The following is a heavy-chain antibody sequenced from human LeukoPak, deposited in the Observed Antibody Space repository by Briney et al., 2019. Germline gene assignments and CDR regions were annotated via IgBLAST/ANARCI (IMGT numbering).Heavy chain of an antibody. CDR2: IYSGGST. D-gene: IGHD4-11*01. J-gene: IGHJ6*03. Sequence: PGGSLRLSCAASGFTVSSNYMSWVRQAPGKGLEWVSVIYSGGSTYYADSVKGRFTISRDNSKNTLFLQMNSLRAEDTAVYYCASSTAYSNYEYYYYYYMDVWGKGTTVTVSS. CDR1: GFTVSSNY. V-gene: IGHV3-53*01. CDR3: ASSTAYSNYEYYYYYYMDV.